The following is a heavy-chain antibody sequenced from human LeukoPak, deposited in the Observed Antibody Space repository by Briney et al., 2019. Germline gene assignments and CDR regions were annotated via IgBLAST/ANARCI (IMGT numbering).Heavy chain of an antibody. CDR1: GGTFSSYA. CDR2: IIPIFGTA. CDR3: AREGGITVFGVAQPGGAFDI. V-gene: IGHV1-69*05. Sequence: SVKVSCKASGGTFSSYAISWVRQAPGQGLEWMGGIIPIFGTAKYAQKVQGRVTMSTDESTSTAYMELSSLRSEDTAVYYCAREGGITVFGVAQPGGAFDIWGQGTMVTVSS. D-gene: IGHD3-3*01. J-gene: IGHJ3*02.